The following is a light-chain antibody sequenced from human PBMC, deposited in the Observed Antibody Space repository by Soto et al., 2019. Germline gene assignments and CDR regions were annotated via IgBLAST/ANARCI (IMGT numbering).Light chain of an antibody. Sequence: QSALTQPASVSGSPGQSITISCTGTNSEIGGYDYVSWYQKHPDKAPKLLIYDVNNRPSGVSNRFSASKSATTASLTISGLQAEDEADYYCSSFTHTTPLGVIFGGGTKLTVL. J-gene: IGLJ2*01. V-gene: IGLV2-14*03. CDR1: NSEIGGYDY. CDR2: DVN. CDR3: SSFTHTTPLGVI.